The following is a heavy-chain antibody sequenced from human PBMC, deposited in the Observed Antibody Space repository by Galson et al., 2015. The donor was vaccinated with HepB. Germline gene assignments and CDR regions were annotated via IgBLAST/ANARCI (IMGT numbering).Heavy chain of an antibody. CDR2: ISSSGSTI. V-gene: IGHV3-11*01. CDR1: GFTFSDYY. D-gene: IGHD3-3*01. J-gene: IGHJ6*03. Sequence: SLRLSCAASGFTFSDYYMSWLRQAPGKGLEWVSYISSSGSTIYYADSVKGRFTISRDNAKNSLYLQMNSLRAEDTAVYYCAREGYYDFWSGYQGYYYYYMDVWGKGTTVTVSS. CDR3: AREGYYDFWSGYQGYYYYYMDV.